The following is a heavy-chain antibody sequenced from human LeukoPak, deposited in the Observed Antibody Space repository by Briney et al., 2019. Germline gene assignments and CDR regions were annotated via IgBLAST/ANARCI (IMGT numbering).Heavy chain of an antibody. D-gene: IGHD3-22*01. CDR1: GGSISSSSYY. Sequence: SETLCLTCTVSGGSISSSSYYWGWIRQPPGKGLEWIGSIYYSGSTYYNPSLKSRVSISVDTSKNQFSLKLSSVTAADTAVYYCAREWASSGYFEGLGYWGQGTLVTVSS. V-gene: IGHV4-39*07. J-gene: IGHJ4*02. CDR3: AREWASSGYFEGLGY. CDR2: IYYSGST.